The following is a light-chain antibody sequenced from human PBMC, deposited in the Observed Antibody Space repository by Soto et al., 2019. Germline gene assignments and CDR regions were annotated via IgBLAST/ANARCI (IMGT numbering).Light chain of an antibody. CDR1: SSDVGGYNY. CDR2: DVN. J-gene: IGLJ1*01. CDR3: CSYAGSYSYG. Sequence: QSALTQPRSVSGSPGQSVTISCTGTSSDVGGYNYVSWYRQHPGKAPKLMIYDVNKRPSGVPDRFSGSKSGNTASLTISGLQAEDEADYYCCSYAGSYSYGFGTGTKVTVL. V-gene: IGLV2-11*01.